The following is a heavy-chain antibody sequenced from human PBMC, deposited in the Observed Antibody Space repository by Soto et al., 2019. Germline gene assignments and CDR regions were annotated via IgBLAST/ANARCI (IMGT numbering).Heavy chain of an antibody. V-gene: IGHV3-48*01. CDR1: GFTFSSYS. D-gene: IGHD3-10*01. CDR3: AREAKVRGAITGHAFDI. J-gene: IGHJ3*02. Sequence: PGGPLRLSCAVSGFTFSSYSMNCVRQAPGKGLEWVSYISSSSSTIYYADSVKGGFTISRDNAKNALYLQMNRLRGEGQAVFYCAREAKVRGAITGHAFDIWGQGTMVTVS. CDR2: ISSSSSTI.